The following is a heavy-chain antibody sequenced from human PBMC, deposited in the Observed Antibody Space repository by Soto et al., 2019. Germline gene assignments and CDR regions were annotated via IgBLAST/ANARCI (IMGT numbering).Heavy chain of an antibody. Sequence: QVQLQQWGAGLLKPSETLSLTCAVYGGSFSGYYWSWIRQPPGKGLEWIGEINHSGSTNYNPSLESRVTISVDTSKNQFSLKLSSVTAADTAVYYCARFLGYCSGGSCYSHNWFDPWGQGTLVTVSS. CDR3: ARFLGYCSGGSCYSHNWFDP. V-gene: IGHV4-34*01. CDR2: INHSGST. D-gene: IGHD2-15*01. CDR1: GGSFSGYY. J-gene: IGHJ5*02.